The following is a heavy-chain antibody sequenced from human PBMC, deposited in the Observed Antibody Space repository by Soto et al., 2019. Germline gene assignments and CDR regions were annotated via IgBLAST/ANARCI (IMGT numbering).Heavy chain of an antibody. D-gene: IGHD3-22*01. CDR2: IIPIFGTA. Sequence: QVQLVQSGAEVKKPGSSVKVSCKASGGTFSSYAISWVRQAPGQGLEWMGGIIPIFGTANYAQKFQGRVTFTADESTSTAYMELSSLRSEDTAVYYCARTLHDSSGYYYYYYGMDVWGQGTTVTVSS. CDR3: ARTLHDSSGYYYYYYGMDV. V-gene: IGHV1-69*01. J-gene: IGHJ6*02. CDR1: GGTFSSYA.